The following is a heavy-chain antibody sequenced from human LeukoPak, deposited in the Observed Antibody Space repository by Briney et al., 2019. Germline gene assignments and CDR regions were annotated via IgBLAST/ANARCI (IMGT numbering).Heavy chain of an antibody. V-gene: IGHV3-23*01. D-gene: IGHD2-2*01. CDR2: ITGSGGTT. Sequence: GGSLRLSCAASGFTFSSYALSWVRQAPGKGLEWVSTITGSGGTTYYADSVKGRFTISRDNSKNTLYLQMNSLRAEDTAVYYCAKEHIVVVPAAMEFDPWGQGTLVTVSS. CDR3: AKEHIVVVPAAMEFDP. J-gene: IGHJ5*02. CDR1: GFTFSSYA.